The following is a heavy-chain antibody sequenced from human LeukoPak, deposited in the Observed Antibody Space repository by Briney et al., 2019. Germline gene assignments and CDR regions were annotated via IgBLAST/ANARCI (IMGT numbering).Heavy chain of an antibody. V-gene: IGHV1-69*04. Sequence: ASVKVSCKAFGATLNIGHAFIWARQAPGQGLQWMGRIIPFLGEVNYAQNFQGGVSFTADKSTATMYREMKSLRLDDTAIYYCSPCGHAYDWFGPWGQGTLVTVSS. CDR1: GATLNIGHA. J-gene: IGHJ5*02. D-gene: IGHD5-12*01. CDR3: SPCGHAYDWFGP. CDR2: IIPFLGEV.